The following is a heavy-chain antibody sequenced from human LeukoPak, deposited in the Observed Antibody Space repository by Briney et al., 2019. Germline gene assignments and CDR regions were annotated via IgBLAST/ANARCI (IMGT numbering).Heavy chain of an antibody. J-gene: IGHJ4*02. Sequence: ASVRVSCKTSGYRFTKYGISWVRQAPGQGLEWMGWINPADGNTTSARKFHGRLIMTTDTSTNTAHMEMRGLRSDDTAVYYCARKLVFDYWGKGTLVSVSS. CDR1: GYRFTKYG. CDR2: INPADGNT. CDR3: ARKLVFDY. V-gene: IGHV1-18*04.